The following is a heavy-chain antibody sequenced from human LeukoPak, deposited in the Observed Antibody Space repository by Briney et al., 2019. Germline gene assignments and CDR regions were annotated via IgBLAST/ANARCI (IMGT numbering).Heavy chain of an antibody. D-gene: IGHD5-12*01. J-gene: IGHJ4*02. V-gene: IGHV1-69*06. CDR3: ARFPLGGYSGYDYIGYFDY. Sequence: SVKVSCKASGGTFSSYAISWVRQAPGQGLEWMGGIIPIFGTANYAQKFQGRVTITADKSTSTAYMELSSLRPDDTAVYYCARFPLGGYSGYDYIGYFDYWGQGTLLTVSS. CDR1: GGTFSSYA. CDR2: IIPIFGTA.